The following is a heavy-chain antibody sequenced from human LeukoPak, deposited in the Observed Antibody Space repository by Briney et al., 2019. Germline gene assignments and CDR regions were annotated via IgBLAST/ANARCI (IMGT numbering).Heavy chain of an antibody. D-gene: IGHD1-26*01. J-gene: IGHJ4*02. V-gene: IGHV4-4*07. CDR3: ARQGYTASYYFLGF. Sequence: PSETLSHTCVVSGDFNRSYWWRWVRPPAGKGLEWIGLIYAIESTKFNPSLQSRVTMSLDATPSQLPLKLALKLTSVTAPDTAVYFCARQGYTASYYFLGFWSQGTLVSVS. CDR2: IYAIEST. CDR1: GDFNRSYW.